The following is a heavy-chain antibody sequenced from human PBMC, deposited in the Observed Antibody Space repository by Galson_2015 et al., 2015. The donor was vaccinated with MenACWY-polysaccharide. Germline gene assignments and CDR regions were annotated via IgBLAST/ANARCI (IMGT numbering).Heavy chain of an antibody. Sequence: LSLTCTVSGGSISSSSYYWGWLRQSPEKGLEWIGTISYSGSTYYNPSLKSRVTISVDTSKNQFSLKLSSVTAADTAVYYCASRLAQVGIAGYGYGMDVWGQGTTVTVSS. V-gene: IGHV4-39*01. CDR1: GGSISSSSYY. D-gene: IGHD2-15*01. J-gene: IGHJ6*02. CDR2: ISYSGST. CDR3: ASRLAQVGIAGYGYGMDV.